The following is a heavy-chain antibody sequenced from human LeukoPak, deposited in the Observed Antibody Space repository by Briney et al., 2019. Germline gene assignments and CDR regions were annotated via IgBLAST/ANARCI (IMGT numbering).Heavy chain of an antibody. J-gene: IGHJ4*02. CDR1: GFTFNNYA. CDR2: ISESGGTT. V-gene: IGHV3-23*01. Sequence: GGSLRLSCAASGFTFNNYAMNWVRQAPGKGLEWVSSISESGGTTDYADSVKGRFTISRDNSKNTLYLQMNSLRAEDTAVYYCAKITGIIVVVPAAYFDYWGQGTLVTVSS. CDR3: AKITGIIVVVPAAYFDY. D-gene: IGHD2-2*01.